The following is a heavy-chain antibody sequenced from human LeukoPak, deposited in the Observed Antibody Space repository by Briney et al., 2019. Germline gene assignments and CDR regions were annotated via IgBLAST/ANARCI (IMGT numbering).Heavy chain of an antibody. V-gene: IGHV4-4*07. CDR2: VHASGNT. D-gene: IGHD6-19*01. J-gene: IGHJ4*02. CDR1: GDSVTRHY. CDR3: AKVGSGWFLDY. Sequence: SETLSLTCIVSGDSVTRHYWSWIRQSAGGGLEWIGRVHASGNTQYNPSLESRVTMSADREQVSLRLTSVTAADTAVYYCAKVGSGWFLDYWARGTLVTVSS.